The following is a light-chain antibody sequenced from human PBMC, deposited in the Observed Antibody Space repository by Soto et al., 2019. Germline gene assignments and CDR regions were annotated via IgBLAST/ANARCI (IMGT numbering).Light chain of an antibody. CDR3: QQYNSYSPWT. CDR1: QSISSW. CDR2: KAS. Sequence: DIQMTQSPSTLSASVGDRVTITCRAIQSISSWLAWYQQKPGKAPKLLIYKASSLESGVPSRFSGSGSGTEFTFTISSLQPDDFATYYCQQYNSYSPWTFGQGTKVDI. V-gene: IGKV1-5*03. J-gene: IGKJ1*01.